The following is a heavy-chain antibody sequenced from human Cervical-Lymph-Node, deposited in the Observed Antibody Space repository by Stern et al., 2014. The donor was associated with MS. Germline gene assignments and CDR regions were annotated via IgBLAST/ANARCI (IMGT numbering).Heavy chain of an antibody. D-gene: IGHD2/OR15-2a*01. CDR1: GLTFSTSA. V-gene: IGHV3-33*01. J-gene: IGHJ3*02. CDR2: VWKDGSKE. CDR3: ATSTASDAFDI. Sequence: VQLVESGGGVVQPGRSLRLSCVASGLTFSTSAMHWVRQAPGKGLEWVAVVWKDGSKERFTESVKGRFSTTRDTAKNTLHLQMSSLRAEDTAVYFCATSTASDAFDIWGQGTLVTVSS.